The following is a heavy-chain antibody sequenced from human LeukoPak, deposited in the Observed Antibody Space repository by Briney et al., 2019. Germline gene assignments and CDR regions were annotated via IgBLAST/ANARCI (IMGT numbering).Heavy chain of an antibody. V-gene: IGHV6-1*01. CDR2: IYYRSQWYN. D-gene: IGHD3-10*01. CDR1: GDSVSSASAG. J-gene: IGHJ3*02. CDR3: ARGGLVRGSLNSLTGFDI. Sequence: SQTLSLTCDISGDSVSSASAGWNWIRQSPSRGLEWLGRIYYRSQWYNDDAVSMKSRITINPDTAKNQFSLHLTSVTPDDTALYYCARGGLVRGSLNSLTGFDIWGQGTMVTVSS.